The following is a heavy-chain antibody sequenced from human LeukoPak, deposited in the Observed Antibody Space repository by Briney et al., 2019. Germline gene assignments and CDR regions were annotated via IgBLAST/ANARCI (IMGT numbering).Heavy chain of an antibody. CDR3: GRGMRDYYGLDY. Sequence: GGSLRLSCAASGFIFSSFWMHWVGQVPGKGLVWVSHINSDGRTTDYAGSVRGRFTISRDNAKNTLYLQMNRLTVEDTAVYYCGRGMRDYYGLDYWGQGFLVTVSS. CDR2: INSDGRTT. V-gene: IGHV3-74*01. D-gene: IGHD3-10*01. CDR1: GFIFSSFW. J-gene: IGHJ4*02.